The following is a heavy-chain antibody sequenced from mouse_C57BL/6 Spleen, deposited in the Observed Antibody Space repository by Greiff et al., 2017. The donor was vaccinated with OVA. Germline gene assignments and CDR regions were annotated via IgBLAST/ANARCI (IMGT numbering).Heavy chain of an antibody. D-gene: IGHD1-1*01. CDR1: GYTFTDYE. J-gene: IGHJ4*01. V-gene: IGHV1-15*01. CDR3: TREGSSSYYAMDY. Sequence: VQLQQSGAELVRPGASVTLSCKASGYTFTDYEMHWVKQTPVHGLEWIGAIDPETGGTAYNQKFKGKALLTADKSSSTAYMELRSLTSEDSAVYYCTREGSSSYYAMDYWGQGTSVTVSS. CDR2: IDPETGGT.